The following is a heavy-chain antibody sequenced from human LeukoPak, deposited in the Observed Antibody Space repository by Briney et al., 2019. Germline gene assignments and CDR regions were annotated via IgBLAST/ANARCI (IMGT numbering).Heavy chain of an antibody. CDR2: VNTVSSYI. D-gene: IGHD3-22*01. J-gene: IGHJ4*02. CDR1: GFTFSDYS. Sequence: GGSLRLSCAASGFTFSDYSMNWVRQAPGKGLVWVASVNTVSSYIYYADSMRGRFTISRDNAKNSLFLQMNSLRAEDTAVYYCARLRRNSDRSDFFYYYDHWGQGTLVTVSS. CDR3: ARLRRNSDRSDFFYYYDH. V-gene: IGHV3-21*01.